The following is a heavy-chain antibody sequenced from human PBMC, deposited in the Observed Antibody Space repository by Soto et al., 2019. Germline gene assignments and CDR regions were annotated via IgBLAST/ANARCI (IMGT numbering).Heavy chain of an antibody. Sequence: NPSETLSLTCTVSGGSISSYYWSWIRQPPGKGLEWIGYIYYSGSTNYNPSLKSRVTISVDTSKNQFSLKLSSVTAADTAVYYCARDRRNSRSFDYWGQGTLVTVSS. J-gene: IGHJ4*02. D-gene: IGHD6-13*01. CDR2: IYYSGST. CDR3: ARDRRNSRSFDY. CDR1: GGSISSYY. V-gene: IGHV4-59*12.